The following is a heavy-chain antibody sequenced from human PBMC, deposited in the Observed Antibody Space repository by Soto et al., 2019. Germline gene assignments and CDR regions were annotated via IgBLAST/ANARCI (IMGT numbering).Heavy chain of an antibody. V-gene: IGHV1-2*04. Sequence: QVQLVQSGAVVKKPGASVKVSCKASGYTFTGYYMHWVRQAPGQGLEWMGWINPNSGGTNYAQKFQGWVTMTRDTSISTAYMALSRLRSDDTAVYYCASDLGDIRLKGAKYYYGMDVWGQGTTVTVSS. CDR3: ASDLGDIRLKGAKYYYGMDV. CDR1: GYTFTGYY. J-gene: IGHJ6*02. D-gene: IGHD3-3*01. CDR2: INPNSGGT.